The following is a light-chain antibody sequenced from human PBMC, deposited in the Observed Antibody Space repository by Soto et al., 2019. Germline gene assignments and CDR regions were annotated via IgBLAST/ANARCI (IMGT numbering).Light chain of an antibody. V-gene: IGKV1-39*01. CDR1: QTIYNF. CDR2: VTS. CDR3: QQSHSSPWE. J-gene: IGKJ1*01. Sequence: DIQMTQSPSSLSASIGYRVTITCRASQTIYNFLNWYQQKPGKAPNLLIYVTSSLQSGVPSRFSGSGSGTDFTLTISSLQPEDSATYFCQQSHSSPWEFGQGTKVEIK.